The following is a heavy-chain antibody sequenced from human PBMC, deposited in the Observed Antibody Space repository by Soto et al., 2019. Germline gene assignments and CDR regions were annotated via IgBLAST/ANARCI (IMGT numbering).Heavy chain of an antibody. CDR1: SGSFSGYY. D-gene: IGHD6-25*01. CDR3: ARAPKVSGSPQTRPDF. Sequence: SETLSLTCSIYSGSFSGYYWSWIRQPPGKGLEWIGEISQSGNTNYSPSLKSRVSISIDTSKKQFSLNLASVSAADTAVYYCARAPKVSGSPQTRPDFWGQGTLVTVSS. V-gene: IGHV4-34*01. CDR2: ISQSGNT. J-gene: IGHJ4*02.